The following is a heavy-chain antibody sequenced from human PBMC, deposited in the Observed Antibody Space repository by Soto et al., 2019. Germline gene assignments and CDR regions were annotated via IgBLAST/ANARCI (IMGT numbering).Heavy chain of an antibody. D-gene: IGHD1-1*01. Sequence: GGSLRLSCAASGFTFSSYWMSWVRQAPGKGLEWVANIKQDGSEKYYVDSVKGRFTISRDNAKNSLYLQMNSLRAEDTAVYYCASGTTGRYFDYWGQGTLVTVSS. CDR3: ASGTTGRYFDY. CDR1: GFTFSSYW. J-gene: IGHJ4*02. CDR2: IKQDGSEK. V-gene: IGHV3-7*01.